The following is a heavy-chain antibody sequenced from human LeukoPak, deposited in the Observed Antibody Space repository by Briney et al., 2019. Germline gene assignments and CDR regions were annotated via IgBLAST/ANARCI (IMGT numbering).Heavy chain of an antibody. Sequence: SETLSLTCTVSGGSISSDYWSWIRQSPGKGLEWIGYIYYSGTTSYNPSLKSRVTISVDTSKNQFSLKLSSVTAADTAVYYCARTGTGRSFDYWGQGTLVTVSS. J-gene: IGHJ4*02. D-gene: IGHD1-7*01. CDR3: ARTGTGRSFDY. V-gene: IGHV4-59*08. CDR2: IYYSGTT. CDR1: GGSISSDY.